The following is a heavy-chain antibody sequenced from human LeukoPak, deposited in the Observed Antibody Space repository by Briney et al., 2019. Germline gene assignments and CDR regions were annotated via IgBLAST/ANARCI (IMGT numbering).Heavy chain of an antibody. CDR2: ISSDSGAI. CDR1: GFTLSIYM. V-gene: IGHV3-48*01. Sequence: PGGSLRLSCAASGFTLSIYMVKGLPPAPGKGLEWLSYISSDSGAIYYADSVQGRFTISRDNAQKSLYIQMNSLRAEDTAVYYRVRELAYWGKGALVTVPS. J-gene: IGHJ4*02. D-gene: IGHD1-1*01. CDR3: VRELAY.